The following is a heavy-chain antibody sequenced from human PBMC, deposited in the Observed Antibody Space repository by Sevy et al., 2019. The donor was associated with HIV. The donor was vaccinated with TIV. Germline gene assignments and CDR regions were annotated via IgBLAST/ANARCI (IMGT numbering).Heavy chain of an antibody. Sequence: GGSLRLSCVVSGFDIRSNYMSWVRQAPGKGLEWVSHIYAGGTAYYADSVKRRFTFSRDDSKNTVSLQMRSLRVEDSAVYYCASEYCSRGSCFFDYWGQGIQVTVSS. V-gene: IGHV3-53*01. J-gene: IGHJ4*02. CDR1: GFDIRSNY. D-gene: IGHD2-15*01. CDR3: ASEYCSRGSCFFDY. CDR2: IYAGGTA.